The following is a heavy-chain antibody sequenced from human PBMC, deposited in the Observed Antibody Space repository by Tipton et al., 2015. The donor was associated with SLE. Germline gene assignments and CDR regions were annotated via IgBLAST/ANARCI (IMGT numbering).Heavy chain of an antibody. CDR1: GFTVSGNY. CDR3: ARSLTYYYDSSGLLGY. V-gene: IGHV3-53*05. CDR2: IYTGGST. Sequence: GSLRLSCAASGFTVSGNYMSWVRQAPGKGLEWVSVIYTGGSTYYADSVKGRFAISRDNSKNTLYLQMNSLRADDTAVYYCARSLTYYYDSSGLLGYWGQGTLVTVSS. J-gene: IGHJ4*02. D-gene: IGHD3-22*01.